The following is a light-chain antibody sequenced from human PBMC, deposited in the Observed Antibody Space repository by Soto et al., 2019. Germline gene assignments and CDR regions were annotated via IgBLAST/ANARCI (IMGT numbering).Light chain of an antibody. CDR1: SSDVRNYNL. V-gene: IGLV2-23*01. CDR2: EGS. CDR3: CSYAGSSTYYV. Sequence: QSVLTQPASVSGSPGQSITISCTGTSSDVRNYNLVSWYQQHPGKAPKLMIYEGSKRPSGVSNRFSASKSGNTASLTISGLQAEDEADYYCCSYAGSSTYYVFGTGTKVTVL. J-gene: IGLJ1*01.